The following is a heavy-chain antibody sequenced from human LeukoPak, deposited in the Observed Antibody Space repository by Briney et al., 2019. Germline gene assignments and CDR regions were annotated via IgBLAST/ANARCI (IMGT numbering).Heavy chain of an antibody. Sequence: GGSLRLSCAASGFTFNSYAMSWVRQAPGKGLEWVSAIFGSGGSTYYADSVKGRFTISRDNSKNTLYLQMNSLSAEDTAIYYCARNFDYYGSGTYNDCWGQGTLVTVSS. CDR2: IFGSGGST. CDR3: ARNFDYYGSGTYNDC. CDR1: GFTFNSYA. D-gene: IGHD3-10*01. V-gene: IGHV3-23*01. J-gene: IGHJ4*02.